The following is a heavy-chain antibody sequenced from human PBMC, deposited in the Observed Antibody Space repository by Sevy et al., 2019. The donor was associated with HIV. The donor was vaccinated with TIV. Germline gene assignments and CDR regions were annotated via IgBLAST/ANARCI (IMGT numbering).Heavy chain of an antibody. V-gene: IGHV3-7*01. Sequence: GGSLRLSCAASGFTFSSYWMSWVRQAPGKGLEWVANIKQDGSEKYYVDSVKGRFTISRDNAKNSLYLQMNSLRAEDTAVYYCARDVGDMVRGVIYPVYFDYWGQGTLVTVSS. J-gene: IGHJ4*02. CDR2: IKQDGSEK. CDR3: ARDVGDMVRGVIYPVYFDY. CDR1: GFTFSSYW. D-gene: IGHD3-10*01.